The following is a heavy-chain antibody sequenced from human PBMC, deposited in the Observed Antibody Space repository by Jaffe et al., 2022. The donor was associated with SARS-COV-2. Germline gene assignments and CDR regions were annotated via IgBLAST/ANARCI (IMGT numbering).Heavy chain of an antibody. CDR2: IKSKTDGGTT. V-gene: IGHV3-15*01. Sequence: EVQLVESGGGLVKPGGSLRLSCGASGFTFSDAWMIWVRQAPGKGLEWVGRIKSKTDGGTTDYAAPVKGRFTISRDDSKNTLYLQMNSLKTEDTAMYYCTYTIPGHVLFDYWGQGTLVTVSS. J-gene: IGHJ4*02. CDR1: GFTFSDAW. CDR3: TYTIPGHVLFDY. D-gene: IGHD2-8*01.